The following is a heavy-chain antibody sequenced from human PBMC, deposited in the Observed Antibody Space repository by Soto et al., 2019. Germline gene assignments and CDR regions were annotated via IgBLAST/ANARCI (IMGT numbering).Heavy chain of an antibody. CDR3: ARDFSYSSGWYSAFDI. CDR2: ISSSSSYI. CDR1: GFTFSSYS. Sequence: PGGSLRPSCAASGFTFSSYSMNWVRQAPGKGLEWVSSISSSSSYIYYADSVKGRFTISRDNAKNSLYLQMNSLRAEDTAVYYCARDFSYSSGWYSAFDIWGQGTMVTVSS. D-gene: IGHD6-19*01. V-gene: IGHV3-21*01. J-gene: IGHJ3*02.